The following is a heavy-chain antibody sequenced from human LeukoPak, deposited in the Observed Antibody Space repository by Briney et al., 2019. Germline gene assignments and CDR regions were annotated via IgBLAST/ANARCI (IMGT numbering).Heavy chain of an antibody. CDR3: ARDRAEGVALDY. J-gene: IGHJ4*02. V-gene: IGHV4-59*11. Sequence: SETLSLTCTVSGDSYSSPYWSWIRQPPGKGLERIGEIYHSGSTNYNPSLKSRVTISVDKSKNQFSLKLSSVTAADTAVYYCARDRAEGVALDYWGQGTLVTVSS. D-gene: IGHD2-15*01. CDR2: IYHSGST. CDR1: GDSYSSPY.